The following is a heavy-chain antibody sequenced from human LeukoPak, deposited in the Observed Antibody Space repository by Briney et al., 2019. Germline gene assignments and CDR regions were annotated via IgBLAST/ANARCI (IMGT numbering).Heavy chain of an antibody. Sequence: GGSLRLSCAASGFTFSSYTMNWVRQAPGKGLEWVSYISRSSSYIYYADSVKGRFTISRDNAENSLHLQMNSLRAEDTAVYYCARGSEGYCSGGGCYYGMDVWGQGTTVTVSS. J-gene: IGHJ6*01. CDR2: ISRSSSYI. CDR3: ARGSEGYCSGGGCYYGMDV. V-gene: IGHV3-21*01. CDR1: GFTFSSYT. D-gene: IGHD2-15*01.